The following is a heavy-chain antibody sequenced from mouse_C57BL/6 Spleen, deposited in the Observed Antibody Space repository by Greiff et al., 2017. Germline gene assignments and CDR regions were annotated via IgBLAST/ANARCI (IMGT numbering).Heavy chain of an antibody. CDR2: ISDGGSYT. CDR1: GFTFSSYA. Sequence: EVQGVESGGGLVKPGGSLKLSCAASGFTFSSYAMSWVRQTPEKRLEWVATISDGGSYTYYPDNVKGRFTISRDNAKNNLYLQLIHLKSEDTAMYYCAILYDGYYYFDYWGQGTTLTVSS. CDR3: AILYDGYYYFDY. V-gene: IGHV5-4*01. J-gene: IGHJ2*01. D-gene: IGHD2-3*01.